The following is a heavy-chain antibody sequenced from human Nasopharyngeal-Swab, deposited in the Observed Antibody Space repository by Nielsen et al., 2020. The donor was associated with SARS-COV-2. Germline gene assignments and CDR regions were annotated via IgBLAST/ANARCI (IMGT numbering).Heavy chain of an antibody. D-gene: IGHD6-6*01. CDR3: ASGGLVRNYYYYYYMDV. CDR2: IIPIFGTA. V-gene: IGHV1-69*13. J-gene: IGHJ6*03. CDR1: GCTFSSYA. Sequence: SVKVSCKASGCTFSSYAISWVRQAPGQGLEWMGGIIPIFGTANYAQKFQGRVTITADESTSTAYMELSSLRSEDTAVYYCASGGLVRNYYYYYYMDVWGKGTTVTVSS.